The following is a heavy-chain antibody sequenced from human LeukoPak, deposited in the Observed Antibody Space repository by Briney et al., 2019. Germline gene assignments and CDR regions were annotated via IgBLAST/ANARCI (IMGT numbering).Heavy chain of an antibody. CDR1: GGSISSSSYY. J-gene: IGHJ4*02. D-gene: IGHD3/OR15-3a*01. CDR3: ARQTGSGLFILP. CDR2: ISYSGST. V-gene: IGHV4-39*01. Sequence: SETLSLTCTVSGGSISSSSYYWGWIRQPPGKGLEWIGSISYSGSTYYNASLKSQVSISIDTSKNQFSLKLTSVTAADTAVYYCARQTGSGLFILPGGQGTLVTVSS.